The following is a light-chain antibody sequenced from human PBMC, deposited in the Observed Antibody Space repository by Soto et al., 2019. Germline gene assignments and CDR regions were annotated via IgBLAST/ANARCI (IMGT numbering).Light chain of an antibody. V-gene: IGKV3-15*01. CDR2: GAS. Sequence: EIVGEQAPCTLSGSPSCRASVSISASQSVGSNIAWYQQKPGQAPRLLIFGASSRATGVPARFTGSGSGTEFPLTFNSLQFEDFAVYFCQQYDKLPLTCGPGTKVDIK. J-gene: IGKJ3*01. CDR3: QQYDKLPLT. CDR1: QSVGSN.